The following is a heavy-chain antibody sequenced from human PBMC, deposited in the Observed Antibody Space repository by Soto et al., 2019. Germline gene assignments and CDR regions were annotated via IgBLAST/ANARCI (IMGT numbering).Heavy chain of an antibody. D-gene: IGHD2-2*01. CDR2: ISSSSSYI. Sequence: GGSLRLSCAASGFTFSSYSMNWVRQAPGKGLEWVSSISSSSSYIYYADSVKGRFTISRDNAKNSLYLQMNSLRAEDTAVYYCATLIVVVPTAITYFDYWGQGTLVTVSS. V-gene: IGHV3-21*01. J-gene: IGHJ4*02. CDR3: ATLIVVVPTAITYFDY. CDR1: GFTFSSYS.